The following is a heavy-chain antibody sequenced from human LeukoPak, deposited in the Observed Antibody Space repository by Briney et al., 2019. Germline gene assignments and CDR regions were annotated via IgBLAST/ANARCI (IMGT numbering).Heavy chain of an antibody. V-gene: IGHV4-34*01. J-gene: IGHJ3*02. CDR2: INHSGSA. D-gene: IGHD4-17*01. CDR1: GEPFSGYY. CDR3: PMTTVTTGRSSFDI. Sequence: SETLSLTCAVYGEPFSGYYWSWTSQPPGKGLEWIGEINHSGSADYNPSLKSRVTISVDTSKNHFSLKLSSVTAADTAVYYCPMTTVTTGRSSFDIWAQGTMVTVSS.